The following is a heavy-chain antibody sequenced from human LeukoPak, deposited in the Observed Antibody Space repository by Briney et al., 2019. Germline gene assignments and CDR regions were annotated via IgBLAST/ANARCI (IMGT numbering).Heavy chain of an antibody. Sequence: SETLSLTCTVSGGSISSSTYFWGWIRQPPGKGLEWIGTIYYSGSTYYNPSLKSRVTISVDSSKNQFSLKLSSVTAADTAVYYCARDSGPKYSSGWYRGRFDPWGQGTLVTVSS. D-gene: IGHD6-19*01. CDR3: ARDSGPKYSSGWYRGRFDP. CDR2: IYYSGST. V-gene: IGHV4-39*07. CDR1: GGSISSSTYF. J-gene: IGHJ5*02.